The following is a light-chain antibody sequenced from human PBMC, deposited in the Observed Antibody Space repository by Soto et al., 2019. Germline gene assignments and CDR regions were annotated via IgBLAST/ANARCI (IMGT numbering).Light chain of an antibody. CDR2: VAS. CDR3: QQYVSSSYT. CDR1: QSVSSSY. V-gene: IGKV3-20*01. Sequence: EIVLTQSPGTLSLSPGERATLSCRASQSVSSSYLAWYQQKPGQAPRLLIYVASSRATGIPDRFSGSGSGTDFTLTISRLEPEDFAVYYCQQYVSSSYTFGQGTKVEIK. J-gene: IGKJ2*01.